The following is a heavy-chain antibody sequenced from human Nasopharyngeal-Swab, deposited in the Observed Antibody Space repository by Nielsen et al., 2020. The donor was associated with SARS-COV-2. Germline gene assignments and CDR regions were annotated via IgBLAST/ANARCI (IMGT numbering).Heavy chain of an antibody. J-gene: IGHJ4*02. CDR2: IYYSGIT. V-gene: IGHV4-59*01. D-gene: IGHD6-19*01. CDR1: GGSISSYY. CDR3: ARPLRGAVAPFDY. Sequence: SVTLSLTCTVSGGSISSYYWSWIRQPPGKGLEWIGYIYYSGITNYNPSLKSRVIISVDTSKNQFSLKLSSVTAADTAVYYCARPLRGAVAPFDYWGQGTLVTVSS.